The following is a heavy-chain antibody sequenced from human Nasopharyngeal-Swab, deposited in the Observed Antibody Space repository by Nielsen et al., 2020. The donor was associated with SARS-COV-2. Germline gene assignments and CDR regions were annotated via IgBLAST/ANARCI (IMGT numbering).Heavy chain of an antibody. CDR3: ARLEIRSRYFES. V-gene: IGHV4-39*01. J-gene: IGHJ4*02. D-gene: IGHD2-2*01. CDR2: IYYTGGT. Sequence: SETLSLTCTVSGYSHNNNYYWGWNGQPQGKGLEWIANIYYTGGTYFNSSLKTRVTISVDTSNDQFSLSLYSVTAADTAVYYCARLEIRSRYFESWGQGTLVTVSS. CDR1: GYSHNNNYY.